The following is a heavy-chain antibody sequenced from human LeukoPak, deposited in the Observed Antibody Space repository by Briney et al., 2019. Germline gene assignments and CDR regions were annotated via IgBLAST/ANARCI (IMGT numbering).Heavy chain of an antibody. D-gene: IGHD5-12*01. CDR2: IGKAGDT. CDR1: GFTFSSYD. V-gene: IGHV3-13*04. Sequence: GTLRLSCAAFGFTFSSYDMHWVRQATGKGLEWVSGIGKAGDTYYAGSVKGRFTISRENAKNSLFLQMNSLRAGDTAVYYCVRDPSGHGLDVWGQGTTVTVSS. J-gene: IGHJ6*02. CDR3: VRDPSGHGLDV.